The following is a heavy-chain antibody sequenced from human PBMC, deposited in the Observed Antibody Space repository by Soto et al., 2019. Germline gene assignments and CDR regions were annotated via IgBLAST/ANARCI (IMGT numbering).Heavy chain of an antibody. CDR2: IYPGDSDT. CDR3: ARTSWKVVDPYYFDY. J-gene: IGHJ4*02. Sequence: PGESLKISCKGSGYSFTTYWIGWVRQMPGKGLEWMGIIYPGDSDTRYSPSFQGQVTISADNSMNTAYLQWNRLKASDTAMYYCARTSWKVVDPYYFDYWGQGTLVTVSS. V-gene: IGHV5-51*01. CDR1: GYSFTTYW. D-gene: IGHD3-22*01.